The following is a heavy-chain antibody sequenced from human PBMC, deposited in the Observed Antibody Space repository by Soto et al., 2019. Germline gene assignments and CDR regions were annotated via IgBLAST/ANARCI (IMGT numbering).Heavy chain of an antibody. V-gene: IGHV3-74*01. J-gene: IGHJ4*02. CDR3: ARWFTYGNFDYFDY. D-gene: IGHD3-10*01. CDR1: GFTFNPYW. CDR2: INSGGGTT. Sequence: EVQLVESGGGLVKTGGSLRLSCAASGFTFNPYWMHWFPQAPGKGLVWVSRINSGGGTTTYADSVKGRFTISRDNAKNTLFLQMNGLRAEDTAVYYCARWFTYGNFDYFDYWGQGTQVTVSS.